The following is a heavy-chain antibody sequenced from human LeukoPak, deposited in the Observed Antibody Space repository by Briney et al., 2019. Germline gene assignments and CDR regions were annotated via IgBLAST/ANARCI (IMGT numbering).Heavy chain of an antibody. CDR3: AREQIWSGYYSNTFDY. CDR2: IYTSGST. V-gene: IGHV4-61*02. D-gene: IGHD3-3*01. J-gene: IGHJ4*02. Sequence: SLTLSLTCTVSGRSISGGSYYWSWIRQPAGKGLEWIGRIYTSGSTNYNPSLKSRVTISVDTSKNQFSLKLSSVTAADTAVYYCAREQIWSGYYSNTFDYWGQGTLVTVSS. CDR1: GRSISGGSYY.